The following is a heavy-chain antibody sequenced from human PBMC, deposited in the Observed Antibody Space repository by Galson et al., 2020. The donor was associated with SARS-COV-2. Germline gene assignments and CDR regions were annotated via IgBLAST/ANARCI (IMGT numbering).Heavy chain of an antibody. J-gene: IGHJ3*02. CDR1: GDSISSGSYY. Sequence: SETLSLTCTVSGDSISSGSYYWSWIRQPAGKGLEWIGHIYTSGTTNYNPSLKSRVAISLDTAKNQFSLKMTSVTAADTALYYCARVRNMKRGSGAFDIWGQGTMVTVSS. CDR3: ARVRNMKRGSGAFDI. CDR2: IYTSGTT. D-gene: IGHD3-10*01. V-gene: IGHV4-61*09.